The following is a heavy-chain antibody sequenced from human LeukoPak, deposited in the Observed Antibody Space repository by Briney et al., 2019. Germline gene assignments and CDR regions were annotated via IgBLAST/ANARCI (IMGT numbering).Heavy chain of an antibody. CDR1: GGSVSSGSYS. V-gene: IGHV4-61*01. CDR3: VRGYYYDQNWLDP. J-gene: IGHJ5*02. CDR2: VYYSGST. Sequence: SETLSLTCTVSGGSVSSGSYSWTWIRQPPGKGLEWIGYVYYSGSTNYNPSLKSRLTISVDTSENQFSLKLRSVTAADTAVYYCVRGYYYDQNWLDPWGQGTLVTVSS. D-gene: IGHD3-22*01.